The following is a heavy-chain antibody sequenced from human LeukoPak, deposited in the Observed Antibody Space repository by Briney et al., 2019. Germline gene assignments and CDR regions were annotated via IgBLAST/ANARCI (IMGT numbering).Heavy chain of an antibody. CDR1: GYTFTGYD. D-gene: IGHD1-26*01. CDR2: MNPNSGNT. J-gene: IGHJ1*01. Sequence: ASLKVSCKASGYTFTGYDINWVRQATGQGLEWMGWMNPNSGNTGYAQKFQGRVTMTRNTSISTAYMELSSLRPEDTAVYYCARGGWELFQYFQHWGQGTLVTVSS. CDR3: ARGGWELFQYFQH. V-gene: IGHV1-8*01.